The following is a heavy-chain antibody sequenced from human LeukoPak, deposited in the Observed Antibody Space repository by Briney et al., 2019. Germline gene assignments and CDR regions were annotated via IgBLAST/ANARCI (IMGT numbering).Heavy chain of an antibody. Sequence: GGSLRLSCAASGFTFSSYWMSWVRQAPGKGLEWVANIKQDGSEKYYVDSVKGRFTISRDNAKNSLYLQMNSLRAEDTAVYYCARENDFWSGYYHYYYYYYMDVWGKGTTVTVSS. CDR3: ARENDFWSGYYHYYYYYYMDV. J-gene: IGHJ6*03. CDR1: GFTFSSYW. D-gene: IGHD3-3*01. V-gene: IGHV3-7*01. CDR2: IKQDGSEK.